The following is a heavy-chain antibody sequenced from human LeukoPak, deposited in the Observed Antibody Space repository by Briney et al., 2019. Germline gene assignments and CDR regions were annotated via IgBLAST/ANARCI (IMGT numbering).Heavy chain of an antibody. CDR2: INHSGST. J-gene: IGHJ4*02. D-gene: IGHD6-6*01. CDR1: GGSFSGYY. Sequence: PSETLSLTCAVYGGSFSGYYWSWIRQPPGKGLEWIGEINHSGSTNYNPSLKSRVTISVDTSKNQFSLKLSSVTAADTAVYYCARHTVLGAARLDYWGQGTLVTVSS. CDR3: ARHTVLGAARLDY. V-gene: IGHV4-34*01.